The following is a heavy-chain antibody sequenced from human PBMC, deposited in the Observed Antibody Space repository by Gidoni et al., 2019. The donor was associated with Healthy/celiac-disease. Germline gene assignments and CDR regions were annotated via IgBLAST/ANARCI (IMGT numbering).Heavy chain of an antibody. D-gene: IGHD6-19*01. V-gene: IGHV3-23*01. CDR3: AKRCSRSGRPDYYYYGMDV. Sequence: EVQLLESGGGLVQPGGSLRLSCAASGFTFSSYAMSWVRQAPGKGLGWVSAISGSGGSTYYADSVKGRFTISRDNSKNTLYLQMNSLRAEDTAVYYCAKRCSRSGRPDYYYYGMDVWGQGTTVTVSS. CDR2: ISGSGGST. CDR1: GFTFSSYA. J-gene: IGHJ6*02.